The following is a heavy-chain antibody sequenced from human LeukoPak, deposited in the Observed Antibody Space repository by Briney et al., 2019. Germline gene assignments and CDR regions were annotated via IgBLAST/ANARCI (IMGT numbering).Heavy chain of an antibody. Sequence: GGSLRLSCAASGFTFSSYWVHWVRQAPGKGLVCVSRINSDGSSTSYADSVKGRFTISRDNAKNTLYLQMNSLRAEDTAVYYCARDPTYDILTGYTDYWGQGTLVTVSS. CDR3: ARDPTYDILTGYTDY. CDR2: INSDGSST. D-gene: IGHD3-9*01. CDR1: GFTFSSYW. V-gene: IGHV3-74*01. J-gene: IGHJ4*02.